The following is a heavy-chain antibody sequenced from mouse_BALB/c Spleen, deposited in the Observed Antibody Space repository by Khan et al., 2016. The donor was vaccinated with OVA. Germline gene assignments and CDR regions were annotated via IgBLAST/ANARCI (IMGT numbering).Heavy chain of an antibody. Sequence: EVQLQESGPGLVKPSQSLSLTCSVTGYSITSGYYWNWIRQFPGNKLEWMGYISYDGSNNYNPSLKNRISITRDTSKNQFFLKLNSVTTEDTATYYCARDYRPRCFDVWGAGTSVTVSS. CDR3: ARDYRPRCFDV. J-gene: IGHJ1*01. CDR2: ISYDGSN. CDR1: GYSITSGYY. V-gene: IGHV3-6*02.